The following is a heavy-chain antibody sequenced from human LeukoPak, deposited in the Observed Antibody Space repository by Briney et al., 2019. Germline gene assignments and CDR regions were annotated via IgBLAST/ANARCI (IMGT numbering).Heavy chain of an antibody. CDR1: GGTFSSYA. J-gene: IGHJ6*03. Sequence: ASVKVSCKASGGTFSSYAISWVRQAPGQGLEWMGWISAYNGNTNYAQKLQGRVTMTTDTSTSTAYMELRSLRSDDTAVYYCARLLRYYYYMDVWGKGTTVTVSS. CDR2: ISAYNGNT. CDR3: ARLLRYYYYMDV. V-gene: IGHV1-18*01. D-gene: IGHD1-26*01.